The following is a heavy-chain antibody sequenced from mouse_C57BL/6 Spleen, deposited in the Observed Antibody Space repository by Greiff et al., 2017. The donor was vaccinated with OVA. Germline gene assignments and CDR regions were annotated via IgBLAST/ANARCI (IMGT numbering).Heavy chain of an antibody. CDR3: TITTVVKGYFDV. V-gene: IGHV1-5*01. D-gene: IGHD1-1*01. J-gene: IGHJ1*03. CDR2: IYPGNSDI. Sequence: ELQLQQSGTVLARPGASVKMSCKTSGYTFPSYWMHWVKPRPGQGLEWIGAIYPGNSDISFNQKFKGKARLTAVTSASTAYMELSSLTNEDSAVYYCTITTVVKGYFDVWGTGTTVTVSS. CDR1: GYTFPSYW.